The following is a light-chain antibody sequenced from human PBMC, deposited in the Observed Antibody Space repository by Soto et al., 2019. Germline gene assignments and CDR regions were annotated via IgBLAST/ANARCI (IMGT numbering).Light chain of an antibody. Sequence: IVMTQSPYSLAVSLGGRATINCRSSLSVLSRSDNKNYLAWYQQKPGQPPKLLFYWSSTRDSGVPYRFSGSESGTDFALIINSLPAEDVALYYCQQYYTTPRTFGQGTKVEIK. J-gene: IGKJ1*01. CDR1: LSVLSRSDNKNY. CDR2: WSS. V-gene: IGKV4-1*01. CDR3: QQYYTTPRT.